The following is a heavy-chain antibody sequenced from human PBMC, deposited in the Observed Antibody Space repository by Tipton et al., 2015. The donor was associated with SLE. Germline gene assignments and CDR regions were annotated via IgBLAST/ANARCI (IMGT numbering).Heavy chain of an antibody. CDR3: ARGDCSGGSCSSPVYYYYYGMDV. J-gene: IGHJ6*02. Sequence: TLSLTCAVYGGYFSGYYWSWIRQSPGKGLEWIGEINNNGRTNYEPSLKSRVTISVDTSKKQFSLKVVSVTAADTAVYYCARGDCSGGSCSSPVYYYYYGMDVWGQGTTVTVSS. CDR1: GGYFSGYY. D-gene: IGHD2-15*01. CDR2: INNNGRT. V-gene: IGHV4-34*01.